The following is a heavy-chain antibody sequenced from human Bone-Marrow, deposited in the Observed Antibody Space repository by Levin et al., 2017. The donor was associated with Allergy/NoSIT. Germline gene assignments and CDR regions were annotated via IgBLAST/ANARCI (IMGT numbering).Heavy chain of an antibody. D-gene: IGHD4-17*01. CDR3: ARDEERDGFDGFDI. Sequence: GGSLRLSCAASGFSVRDHYMSWVRQAPGKGLEWISSFYINGNTYYADSVNGRVTISRDNSKNTVHLQMSSLRAEDTAVYYCARDEERDGFDGFDIWGQGTVVTVSS. CDR2: FYINGNT. V-gene: IGHV3-66*01. CDR1: GFSVRDHY. J-gene: IGHJ3*02.